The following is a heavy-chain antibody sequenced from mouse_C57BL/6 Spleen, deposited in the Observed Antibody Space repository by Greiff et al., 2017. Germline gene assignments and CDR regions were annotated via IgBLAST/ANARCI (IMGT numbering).Heavy chain of an antibody. J-gene: IGHJ1*03. CDR2: ISSGSSTI. Sequence: EVQLVESGGGLVKPGGSLKLSCAASGFTFSDYGMHWVRQAPEKGLEWVAYISSGSSTIYYADTEKGRFTISRDNAKNTLFLQMTSLRSEDTAMYYCARENGSSYWYFDVWGTGTTVTVSS. D-gene: IGHD1-1*01. CDR3: ARENGSSYWYFDV. CDR1: GFTFSDYG. V-gene: IGHV5-17*01.